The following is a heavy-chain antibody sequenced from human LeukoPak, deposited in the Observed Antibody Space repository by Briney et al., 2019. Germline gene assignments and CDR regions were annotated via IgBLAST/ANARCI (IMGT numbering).Heavy chain of an antibody. D-gene: IGHD3-10*01. V-gene: IGHV4-38-2*02. CDR2: INHSGST. CDR3: ARGGRGISYYYGSGFHPPPALDY. J-gene: IGHJ4*02. CDR1: GYSISGGYC. Sequence: SETLSLTCTVSGYSISGGYCWGWIRQPPGKGLEWIGEINHSGSTNYNPSLKSRVTISVDTSKNQFSLKLSSVTAADTAVYYCARGGRGISYYYGSGFHPPPALDYWGQGTLVTVSS.